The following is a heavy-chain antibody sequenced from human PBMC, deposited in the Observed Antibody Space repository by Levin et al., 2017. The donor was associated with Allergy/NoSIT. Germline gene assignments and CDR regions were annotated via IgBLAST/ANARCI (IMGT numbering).Heavy chain of an antibody. J-gene: IGHJ6*02. CDR1: GFTFSSYW. CDR2: INSDGSST. CDR3: AREYSGSYYYYYGMDV. Sequence: LSLTCAASGFTFSSYWMHWVRQAPGKGLVWVSRINSDGSSTSYADSVKGRFTISRDNAKNTLYLQMNSLRAEDTAVYYCAREYSGSYYYYYGMDVWGQGTTVTVSS. D-gene: IGHD1-26*01. V-gene: IGHV3-74*01.